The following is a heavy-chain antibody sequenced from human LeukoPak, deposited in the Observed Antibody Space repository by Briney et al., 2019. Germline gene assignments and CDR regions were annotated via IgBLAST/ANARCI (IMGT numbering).Heavy chain of an antibody. CDR2: IYSGGRT. D-gene: IGHD4-11*01. V-gene: IGHV3-53*01. J-gene: IGHJ4*02. CDR3: ARGGSILSVFDY. Sequence: GGSLRLFCAASGLPFDDHCMRGVRHAPGKGLEWVSIIYSGGRTYYADSAKGRFTISRDIFKNTVYLQMNSLRAEDTAVYYCARGGSILSVFDYWGQGTLVTVSS. CDR1: GLPFDDHC.